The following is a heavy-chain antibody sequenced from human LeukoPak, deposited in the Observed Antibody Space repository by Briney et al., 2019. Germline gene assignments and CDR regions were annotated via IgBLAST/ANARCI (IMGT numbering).Heavy chain of an antibody. CDR1: GFTFSSYA. Sequence: GGSLRLSCAASGFTFSSYAMHWVRQAPGKGLEWVAVISYDGSNKYYADSVKGRFTISRDNSKNTLYLQMNSLRAEDTAVYYCVRAAAVLEAPNYYYYYGMDVWGQGTTVTVSS. V-gene: IGHV3-30*04. CDR2: ISYDGSNK. J-gene: IGHJ6*02. CDR3: VRAAAVLEAPNYYYYYGMDV. D-gene: IGHD6-13*01.